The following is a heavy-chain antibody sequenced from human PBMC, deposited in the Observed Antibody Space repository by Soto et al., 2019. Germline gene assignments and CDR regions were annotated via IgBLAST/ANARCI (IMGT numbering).Heavy chain of an antibody. CDR2: IDPSDSYT. Sequence: PGESLKISCKGSGYSFTSYWITWVRQMPGKGLEWMGRIDPSDSYTNYSPSFQGHVTISADKSITTAYLQWSSLKASDTAMFYCARRGNLMDVWGQGNTVTVSS. D-gene: IGHD3-10*01. CDR1: GYSFTSYW. V-gene: IGHV5-10-1*01. J-gene: IGHJ6*02. CDR3: ARRGNLMDV.